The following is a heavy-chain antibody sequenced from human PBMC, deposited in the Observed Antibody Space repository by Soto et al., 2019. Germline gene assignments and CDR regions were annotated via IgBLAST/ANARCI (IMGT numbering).Heavy chain of an antibody. CDR1: GGSFSGYY. V-gene: IGHV4-34*01. CDR2: INHSGST. D-gene: IGHD3-22*01. CDR3: ARGRDYYYDSSGYYALDY. Sequence: QVQLQQWGAGLLKPSETLSLTCAVYGGSFSGYYWSWIRQPPGKGLEWIGEINHSGSTNYNPSLKRRVTISVDTSKNQFSLKLSSVTAADTAVYYCARGRDYYYDSSGYYALDYWGQGTLVTVSS. J-gene: IGHJ4*02.